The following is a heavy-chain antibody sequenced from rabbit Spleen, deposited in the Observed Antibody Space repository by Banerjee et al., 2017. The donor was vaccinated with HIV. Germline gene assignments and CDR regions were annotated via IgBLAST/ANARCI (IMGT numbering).Heavy chain of an antibody. J-gene: IGHJ3*01. CDR1: GFSFSSGYY. D-gene: IGHD2-1*01. Sequence: QSLEESGGDLVKPGASLTLTCTASGFSFSSGYYICWVRQAPGKGLEWIACIYGGDIHSTAYASWAKGRFTISKTSSTTVTLQMTRLTAADTATYFCGRGSATMTMVITGYYLNLWGQGTLVTVS. V-gene: IGHV1S40*01. CDR3: GRGSATMTMVITGYYLNL. CDR2: IYGGDIHST.